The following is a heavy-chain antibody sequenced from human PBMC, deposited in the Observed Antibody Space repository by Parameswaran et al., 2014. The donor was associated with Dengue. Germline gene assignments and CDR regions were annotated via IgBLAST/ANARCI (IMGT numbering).Heavy chain of an antibody. J-gene: IGHJ4*02. D-gene: IGHD6-19*01. CDR3: ARQPWAVAGTFDY. CDR2: IYHSGST. Sequence: WIRQPPGKGLEWIGEIYHSGSTNYNPSLKSRVTISVDKSKNQFSLKLISLTAADTAVYYCARQPWAVAGTFDYWGQGTLVTVSS. V-gene: IGHV4-4*02.